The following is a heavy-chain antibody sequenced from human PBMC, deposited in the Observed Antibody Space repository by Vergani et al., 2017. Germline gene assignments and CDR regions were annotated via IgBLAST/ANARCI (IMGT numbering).Heavy chain of an antibody. CDR1: GFTFGDYA. Sequence: EVQLVESGGGLVQPGRSLRLSCTASGFTFGDYAMSWVRQAPGKGLEWVGFIRSKAYGGTTEYAASVKGRFTISRDDSKSIAYLQMNSLKTEDTAVYYCTREVYDSTDYWGQGTLVTVSS. J-gene: IGHJ4*02. CDR2: IRSKAYGGTT. CDR3: TREVYDSTDY. V-gene: IGHV3-49*04. D-gene: IGHD3-22*01.